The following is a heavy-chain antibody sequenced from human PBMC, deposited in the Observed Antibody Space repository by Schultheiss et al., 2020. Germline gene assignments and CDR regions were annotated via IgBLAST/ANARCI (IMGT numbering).Heavy chain of an antibody. D-gene: IGHD4-11*01. V-gene: IGHV4-39*07. Sequence: SETLSLTCTVSGGSISSSSYYWGWIRQPPGKGLEWIGSIYYSGSTYYNPSLKSRVTISVDRSKNQFSLKLSSVTAADTAVYYCAREAVTTVNWFDPWGQGTLVTVYS. CDR2: IYYSGST. J-gene: IGHJ5*02. CDR3: AREAVTTVNWFDP. CDR1: GGSISSSSYY.